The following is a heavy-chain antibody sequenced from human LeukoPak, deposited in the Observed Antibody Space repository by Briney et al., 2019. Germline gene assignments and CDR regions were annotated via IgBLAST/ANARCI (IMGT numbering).Heavy chain of an antibody. V-gene: IGHV4-59*08. CDR3: ARHSYGDVYYLDF. D-gene: IGHD4-17*01. Sequence: SETLSLTCSVSGGSVSDYYWIWIRQSPGKGLEWIGYFYSGSSRFNPSLKSRVAISVDTSNNQFSLKLTSVTAADTAVYYCARHSYGDVYYLDFWGQGTLVTVSS. CDR2: FYSGSS. CDR1: GGSVSDYY. J-gene: IGHJ4*02.